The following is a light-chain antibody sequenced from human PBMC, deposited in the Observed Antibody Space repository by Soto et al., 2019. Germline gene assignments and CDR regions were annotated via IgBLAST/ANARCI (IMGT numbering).Light chain of an antibody. CDR2: GAS. CDR1: QSVSSSY. Sequence: EIVMTQSPATLSVSPGERATLSCRASQSVSSSYLAWYQQKPGQAPRLLIYGASSRATGIPDRFSGSGSGTDFTLTISSLQPEDFAPYYCQQANSFPITFGQGTRLEIK. V-gene: IGKV3D-20*02. CDR3: QQANSFPIT. J-gene: IGKJ5*01.